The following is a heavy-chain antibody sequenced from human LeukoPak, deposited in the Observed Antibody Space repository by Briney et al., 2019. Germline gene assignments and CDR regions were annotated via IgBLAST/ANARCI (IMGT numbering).Heavy chain of an antibody. J-gene: IGHJ5*02. D-gene: IGHD7-27*01. CDR3: AKDSNWAFWFDP. V-gene: IGHV3-23*01. CDR2: IGGRGGST. CDR1: GFTFSDYG. Sequence: GGSLRLSCAASGFTFSDYGMSWVRQAPGKGLEWVSTIGGRGGSTYYADSVKGRFTISRDNSKNTLYLQMNSLRADDTAVYYCAKDSNWAFWFDPWGQGTLVTVSS.